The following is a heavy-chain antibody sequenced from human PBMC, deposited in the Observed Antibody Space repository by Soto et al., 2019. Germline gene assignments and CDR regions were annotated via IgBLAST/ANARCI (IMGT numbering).Heavy chain of an antibody. D-gene: IGHD5-18*01. CDR1: GYTFTSYG. CDR3: ARTLIQLSYYYYGMDV. Sequence: AAVKFSCKASGYTFTSYGISWVRQAPGQGLEWMGWISAYNGNTNYAQKLQGRDTMTTDTSTSTAYMELRSLRSDDTAVYNCARTLIQLSYYYYGMDVWGQGTTVTVSS. J-gene: IGHJ6*02. V-gene: IGHV1-18*01. CDR2: ISAYNGNT.